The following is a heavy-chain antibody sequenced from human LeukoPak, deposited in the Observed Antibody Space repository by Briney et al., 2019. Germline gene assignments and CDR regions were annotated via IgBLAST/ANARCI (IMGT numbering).Heavy chain of an antibody. Sequence: GGSLRLSCAASGSTFSSYGMHWARQAPGKGLEWVAVISYDGSNKYYADSVKGRFTISRDNSKNTLYLQMNSLRAEDTAVYYCAKSRGYYYEKSGPADYWGQGTLVTVSS. CDR3: AKSRGYYYEKSGPADY. CDR2: ISYDGSNK. V-gene: IGHV3-30*18. D-gene: IGHD3-22*01. J-gene: IGHJ4*02. CDR1: GSTFSSYG.